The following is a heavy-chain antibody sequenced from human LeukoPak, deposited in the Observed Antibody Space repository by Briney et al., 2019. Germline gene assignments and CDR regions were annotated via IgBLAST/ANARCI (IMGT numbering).Heavy chain of an antibody. V-gene: IGHV4-4*07. CDR3: ARDVVTTTGDYFDY. Sequence: SETLSLTCTVSGGSISSYYWSWLRQSAGKGLEWIGRIYTSGSTNYNPSLTSRVTMSVDTSKHQFSLKLSSVTAADTAVYYCARDVVTTTGDYFDYWGQGTLVTVSS. CDR2: IYTSGST. CDR1: GGSISSYY. J-gene: IGHJ4*02. D-gene: IGHD2-2*01.